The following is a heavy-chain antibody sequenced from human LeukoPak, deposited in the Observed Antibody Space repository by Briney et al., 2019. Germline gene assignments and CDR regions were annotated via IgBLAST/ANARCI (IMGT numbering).Heavy chain of an antibody. CDR2: IRYDGSNK. CDR3: AAELGATMGYFDY. Sequence: GGSLRLSCAASGFTFSSYGMHWVRQAPGKGLEWVAFIRYDGSNKYYADSVKGRFTISRDNSKNTLYLQMNSLRAEDTAVYYCAAELGATMGYFDYWGKGTLVTVSS. J-gene: IGHJ4*02. D-gene: IGHD1-26*01. V-gene: IGHV3-30*02. CDR1: GFTFSSYG.